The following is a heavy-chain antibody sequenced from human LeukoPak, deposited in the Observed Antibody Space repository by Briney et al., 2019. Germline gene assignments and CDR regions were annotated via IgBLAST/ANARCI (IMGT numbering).Heavy chain of an antibody. CDR1: GGSISNYY. D-gene: IGHD3-10*01. J-gene: IGHJ4*02. V-gene: IGHV4-59*08. CDR3: ARSFSGTYPGLDD. Sequence: SETLSLTCTVSGGSISNYYWSWIRQPPGKGLDWVGYIYYSGSTNYSPSFKSRVTISIDTSKNQFSLRLSSVTAADTAVYYCARSFSGTYPGLDDWGQGTLVAVSS. CDR2: IYYSGST.